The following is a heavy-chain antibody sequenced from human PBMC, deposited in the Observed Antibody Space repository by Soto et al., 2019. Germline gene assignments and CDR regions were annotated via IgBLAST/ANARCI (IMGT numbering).Heavy chain of an antibody. Sequence: GGTLRLSCVASGFSLANYPMNWVRQTPGKGLEWISYSSPRGDTIYYADSVEGRFTISRDNARNSLSLHMSSLRDEDSALYYCAKGPHTNVGWPYYFESWGQGVPVTVSS. D-gene: IGHD6-19*01. CDR3: AKGPHTNVGWPYYFES. CDR1: GFSLANYP. J-gene: IGHJ4*02. V-gene: IGHV3-48*02. CDR2: SSPRGDTI.